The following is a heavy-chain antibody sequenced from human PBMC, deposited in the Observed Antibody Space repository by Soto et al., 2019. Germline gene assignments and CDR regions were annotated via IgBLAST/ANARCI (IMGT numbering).Heavy chain of an antibody. Sequence: VGSLRLSCAASGFTFSDHYMDWVRQAPGKGLEWVGRTRNKANSYTTEYAASVKGRFTISRDDSKNSLYLQMNSLKTEDTAVYYCARVRAYSSSWYGGWTATDPYYYYGMDVWGQGTTVTSP. CDR3: ARVRAYSSSWYGGWTATDPYYYYGMDV. J-gene: IGHJ6*02. D-gene: IGHD6-13*01. V-gene: IGHV3-72*01. CDR1: GFTFSDHY. CDR2: TRNKANSYTT.